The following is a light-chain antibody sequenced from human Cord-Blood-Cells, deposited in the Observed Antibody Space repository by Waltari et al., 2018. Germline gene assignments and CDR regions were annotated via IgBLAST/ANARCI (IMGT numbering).Light chain of an antibody. Sequence: EIVLTQSPGTLSLSPGERATLSRRASQSVSSSYLAWYQQKPGQAPRLLIYGASSRATGSPDRFSGSGSGTDFTLTISRLEPEDFAVYYCQQYGSSPPYTFGQGTKLEIK. CDR1: QSVSSSY. CDR2: GAS. J-gene: IGKJ2*01. V-gene: IGKV3-20*01. CDR3: QQYGSSPPYT.